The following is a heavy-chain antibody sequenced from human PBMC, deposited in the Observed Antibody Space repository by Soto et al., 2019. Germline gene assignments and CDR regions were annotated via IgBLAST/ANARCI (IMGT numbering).Heavy chain of an antibody. V-gene: IGHV1-69*01. CDR1: GGSFSTYG. CDR2: FIPVFTTA. Sequence: QVQLVQSGAEVKKPGSSVKVSCKASGGSFSTYGISWVRQAPGQGLEWMGGFIPVFTTAKYAQKFQGRVSITADESTYTAYMELSSLRSEDTAVYFCARDGVDVSRTTVRRGALNICSQGTVVTVSS. J-gene: IGHJ3*02. CDR3: ARDGVDVSRTTVRRGALNI. D-gene: IGHD4-17*01.